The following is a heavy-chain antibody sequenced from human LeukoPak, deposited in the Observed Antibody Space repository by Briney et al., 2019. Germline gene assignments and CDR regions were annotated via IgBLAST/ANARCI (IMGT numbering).Heavy chain of an antibody. D-gene: IGHD3-10*01. CDR2: ISSSGSSI. Sequence: GGSLRLSCAASGFTFSNYAMHWVRQAPGRGLEWVSYISSSGSSIYYADSVKGRFTISRDNAKNSMYLQMNSLRAEDTAVYYCARDERYYYGSGSPSAGYWGQGTLVTVSS. J-gene: IGHJ4*02. V-gene: IGHV3-48*03. CDR1: GFTFSNYA. CDR3: ARDERYYYGSGSPSAGY.